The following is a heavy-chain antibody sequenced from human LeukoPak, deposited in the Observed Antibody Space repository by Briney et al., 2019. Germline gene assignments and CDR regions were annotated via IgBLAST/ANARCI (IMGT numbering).Heavy chain of an antibody. V-gene: IGHV3-7*03. D-gene: IGHD1-20*01. J-gene: IGHJ3*02. CDR2: INPDGSTI. CDR1: GFTFSTSW. CDR3: ASPRYNWNDNGAFDI. Sequence: PGGSLRLSCAASGFTFSTSWMTWVRQAPGKGLDWLGNINPDGSTINYVDSVKGRFTFSRDNAKNSLYLQMNSLKASDTAMYYCASPRYNWNDNGAFDIWGQGTMVTVSS.